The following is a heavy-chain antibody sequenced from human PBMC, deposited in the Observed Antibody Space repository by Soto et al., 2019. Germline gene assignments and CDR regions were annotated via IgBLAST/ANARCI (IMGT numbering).Heavy chain of an antibody. V-gene: IGHV1-3*01. D-gene: IGHD3-3*01. J-gene: IGHJ4*02. CDR2: TNEGSGNT. CDR3: ARDDRSVSGVVTLDH. Sequence: ASVKVSCKATGYSFKNYAVHWVRQAPGQRLEWMGFTNEGSGNTRFSQKFQGRISITRDTSASTVYLDLSSLTSEDTAIYYCARDDRSVSGVVTLDHWGPRTFVTLSS. CDR1: GYSFKNYA.